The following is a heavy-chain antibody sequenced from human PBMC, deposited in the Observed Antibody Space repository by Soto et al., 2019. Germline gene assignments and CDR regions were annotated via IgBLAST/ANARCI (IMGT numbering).Heavy chain of an antibody. CDR3: ARGKSYYYGSGRSYYFDY. Sequence: GGSLRLSCAASGFIFTRYSMNWVRQAPGKGLEWVSVIYSGGSTYYADSVKGRFTISRDNSKNTLYLQMNSLRAEDTAVYYCARGKSYYYGSGRSYYFDYWGQGTLVTVSS. CDR1: GFIFTRYS. V-gene: IGHV3-53*01. CDR2: IYSGGST. D-gene: IGHD3-10*01. J-gene: IGHJ4*02.